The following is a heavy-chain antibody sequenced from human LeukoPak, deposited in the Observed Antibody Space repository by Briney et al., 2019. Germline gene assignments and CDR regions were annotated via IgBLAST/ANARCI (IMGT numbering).Heavy chain of an antibody. CDR3: ASERGHYYDSSGPDDY. J-gene: IGHJ4*02. V-gene: IGHV3-30-3*01. Sequence: GGSLRLSYAASGFTFSSYAMHWVRQAPGKGLEWVAVISYDGSNKYYADSVKGRFTISRDNSKNTLYLQMNSLRAEDTAVYYCASERGHYYDSSGPDDYWGQGTLVTVSS. CDR1: GFTFSSYA. CDR2: ISYDGSNK. D-gene: IGHD3-22*01.